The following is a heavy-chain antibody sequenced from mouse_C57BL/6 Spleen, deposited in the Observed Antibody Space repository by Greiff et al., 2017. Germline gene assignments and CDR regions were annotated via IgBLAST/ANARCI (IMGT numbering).Heavy chain of an antibody. CDR1: GYTFTSYW. V-gene: IGHV1-69*01. J-gene: IGHJ2*01. Sequence: VQLQQPGAELVMPGASVKLSCKASGYTFTSYWMHWVKQRPGQGLEWIGEIDPSDSYTNYNQKFKGKSTLTVDKSSSTAYMQLSSLTSEDSAVYYCARAWVTLYFDYWGQGTTLTVSS. D-gene: IGHD2-2*01. CDR2: IDPSDSYT. CDR3: ARAWVTLYFDY.